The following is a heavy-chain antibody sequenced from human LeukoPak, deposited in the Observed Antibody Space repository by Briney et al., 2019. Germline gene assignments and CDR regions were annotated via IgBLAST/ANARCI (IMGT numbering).Heavy chain of an antibody. CDR1: GFTFSSYG. CDR3: ARAPFN. J-gene: IGHJ4*02. Sequence: GGSLRLSCEASGFTFSSYGIHWVRQAPDKGLEWVAVVSYDGSDKYYADSVKGRFTISRDNSKNTLYLQMNSLRAEDTAVYYCARAPFNWGQGTLVTVSS. V-gene: IGHV3-30*03. CDR2: VSYDGSDK. D-gene: IGHD3-3*02.